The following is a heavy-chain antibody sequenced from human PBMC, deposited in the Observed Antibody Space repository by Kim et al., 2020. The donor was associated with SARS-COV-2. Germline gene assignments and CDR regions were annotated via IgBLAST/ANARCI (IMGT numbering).Heavy chain of an antibody. V-gene: IGHV1-2*02. CDR1: GYTFTGYD. D-gene: IGHD3-10*01. J-gene: IGHJ4*02. CDR2: INPNSGDT. CDR3: ANNMVRGVYYFDY. Sequence: ASVKVSCKASGYTFTGYDMHWVRQAPGQGLEWMGWINPNSGDTSYAQKFQGRVTMTADTSINTAYMDLSRLRSDDTALYYCANNMVRGVYYFDYWGQGTLVTVSS.